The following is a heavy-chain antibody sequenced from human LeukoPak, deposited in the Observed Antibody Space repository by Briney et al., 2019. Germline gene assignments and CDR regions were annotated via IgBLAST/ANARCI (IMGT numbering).Heavy chain of an antibody. V-gene: IGHV3-15*01. CDR1: GFTFSNAW. D-gene: IGHD6-19*01. Sequence: PGGSLRLSCAASGFTFSNAWMTWVRQAPGKGLEWIGRVKSKADGATTDYAAPVKGRFTISRDDSKSTLYLQMDSLTTEDTAVYYCTASSGWFYYYYNAMDVWGQGTTVTVSS. CDR2: VKSKADGATT. J-gene: IGHJ6*02. CDR3: TASSGWFYYYYNAMDV.